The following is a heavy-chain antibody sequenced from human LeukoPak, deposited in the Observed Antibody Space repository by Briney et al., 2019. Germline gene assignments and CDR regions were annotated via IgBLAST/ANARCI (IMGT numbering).Heavy chain of an antibody. CDR3: GKDLTWNTADY. CDR2: IDTDGSTT. CDR1: GFTFSNSW. J-gene: IGHJ4*02. Sequence: GGSLRLSCVASGFTFSNSWMHWFRQVPGKGLVWVSRIDTDGSTTGYADSVRGRFTISRDNAKNTLYLQMNGLRAEDTAIYYCGKDLTWNTADYWGQGTLVTVSS. D-gene: IGHD1/OR15-1a*01. V-gene: IGHV3-74*01.